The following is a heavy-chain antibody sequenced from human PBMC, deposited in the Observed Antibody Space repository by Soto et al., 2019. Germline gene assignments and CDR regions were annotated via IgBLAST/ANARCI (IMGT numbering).Heavy chain of an antibody. V-gene: IGHV3-7*02. CDR3: ARVDCTGNNCRPYAYYPMDV. Sequence: GGSLRLSCAASGFTFSSYWMTWVRQAPGKGLEWVANIKQDESEKYYVDSVMGRFTISRDNSKNTMYLQMNSLRAEDTAVYYCARVDCTGNNCRPYAYYPMDVWGPGTTVTVSS. CDR1: GFTFSSYW. CDR2: IKQDESEK. D-gene: IGHD2-8*02. J-gene: IGHJ6*02.